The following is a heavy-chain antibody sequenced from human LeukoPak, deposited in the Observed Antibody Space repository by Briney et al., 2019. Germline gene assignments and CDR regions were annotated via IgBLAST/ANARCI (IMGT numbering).Heavy chain of an antibody. D-gene: IGHD3-3*01. V-gene: IGHV4-4*07. J-gene: IGHJ3*02. CDR2: IYTSGST. CDR1: GGSISSYY. Sequence: PSETLSLTCTVSGGSISSYYWSWIRQPAGKGLEWIGRIYTSGSTNYNPSLKSRVTMSVDTSKNQFSLKLSSVTAADTAVYYCARVLGASPGYDFWSGYYDAFDIWGQGTMVTVSS. CDR3: ARVLGASPGYDFWSGYYDAFDI.